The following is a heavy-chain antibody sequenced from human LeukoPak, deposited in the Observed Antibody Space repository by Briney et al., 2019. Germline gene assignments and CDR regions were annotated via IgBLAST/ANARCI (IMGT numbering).Heavy chain of an antibody. D-gene: IGHD4-17*01. CDR2: INPNSGGT. CDR1: GYTFTGYY. V-gene: IGHV1-2*02. Sequence: VASVKVSCKASGYTFTGYYMHWVRQAPGQGLEWMGWINPNSGGTNYAQKFQGRVTMTRDTSISTAYMELSRLRSDDTAVYYCARDVGNYGDYVWFDPWGQGTLVTVSS. J-gene: IGHJ5*02. CDR3: ARDVGNYGDYVWFDP.